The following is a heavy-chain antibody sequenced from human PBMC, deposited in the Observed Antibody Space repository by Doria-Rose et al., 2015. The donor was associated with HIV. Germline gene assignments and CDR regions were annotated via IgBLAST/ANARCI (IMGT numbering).Heavy chain of an antibody. J-gene: IGHJ5*02. CDR3: AKQAVNWFDP. CDR1: GGSVASGTPY. Sequence: QLQESGPGLVKPSQTLSLTCTVSGGSVASGTPYWDWIRQTPGKGLEWIGTIYYSGTTYYHPSLRGRVTSSLHTSKNKYSLKLISVTAADTGVYYCAKQAVNWFDPWGQGTLVTVSS. D-gene: IGHD6-25*01. V-gene: IGHV4-39*01. CDR2: IYYSGTT.